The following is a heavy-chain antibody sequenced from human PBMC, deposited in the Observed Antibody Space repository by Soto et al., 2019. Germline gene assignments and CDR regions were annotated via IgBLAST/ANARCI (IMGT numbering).Heavy chain of an antibody. CDR1: GYTFTSYG. CDR2: ISAYNGNT. D-gene: IGHD2-2*02. V-gene: IGHV1-18*01. J-gene: IGHJ2*01. CDR3: ARGPYCSSTSCYTTLFHWYFDL. Sequence: QVQLVQSGAEVKKPGASVKVSCKASGYTFTSYGISWVRQAPGQGLEWMGWISAYNGNTNYAQKLQGRVTMTTDTSTSTAYMELRSLRSDDTAVYYCARGPYCSSTSCYTTLFHWYFDLWGRGTLVTVSS.